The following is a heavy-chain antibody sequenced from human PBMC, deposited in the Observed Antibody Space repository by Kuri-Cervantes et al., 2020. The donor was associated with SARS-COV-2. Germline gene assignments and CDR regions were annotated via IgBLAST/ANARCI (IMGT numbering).Heavy chain of an antibody. Sequence: VKVSCKASGYTFTSYGISWVRQAPGQGLEWMGGFDPEDGETIYAQKFQGRVTMTEDTSTDTAYMELSSLRSEDTAVYYCATTKGVGAPDAFDIWGQGTMVTVSS. CDR1: GYTFTSYG. CDR2: FDPEDGET. D-gene: IGHD1-26*01. CDR3: ATTKGVGAPDAFDI. J-gene: IGHJ3*02. V-gene: IGHV1-24*01.